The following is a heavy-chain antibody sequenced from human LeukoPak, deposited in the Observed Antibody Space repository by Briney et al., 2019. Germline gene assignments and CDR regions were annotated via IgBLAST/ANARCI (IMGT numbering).Heavy chain of an antibody. V-gene: IGHV3-23*01. CDR2: ISGSGGST. Sequence: GGSLRLSCAASGFTFSSYAMSWVRQAPGKGLEWVSAISGSGGSTYYADSVKGRFTISRDNSKNTVYLQMNSLRADDTAVYYCAKDGGSTLPYYFDWWGQGTLVTVAS. CDR1: GFTFSSYA. D-gene: IGHD3-10*01. J-gene: IGHJ4*02. CDR3: AKDGGSTLPYYFDW.